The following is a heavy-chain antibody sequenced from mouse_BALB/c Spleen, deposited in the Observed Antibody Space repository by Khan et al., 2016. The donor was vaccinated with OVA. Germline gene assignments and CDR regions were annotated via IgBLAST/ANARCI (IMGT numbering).Heavy chain of an antibody. CDR1: GFSFTSYF. CDR3: ARIYGSAFDY. CDR2: INPDGGET. D-gene: IGHD1-1*01. J-gene: IGHJ2*01. Sequence: EVELVESGPDLVKPGASLKISCTASGFSFTSYFMNWVIQTHGKSLEWIGRINPDGGETYYTQKFKGQATITVDESTNTVYMELRSLASEDSAVYYCARIYGSAFDYWGQGTTLTVSS. V-gene: IGHV1-20*02.